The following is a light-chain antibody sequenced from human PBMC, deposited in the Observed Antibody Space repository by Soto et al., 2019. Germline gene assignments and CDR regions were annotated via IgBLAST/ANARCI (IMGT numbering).Light chain of an antibody. CDR1: HFVASSY. Sequence: EIVLTQSPGTLSLSPGERATLSCRASHFVASSYVAWYQQKPGQAPRLLIYGASSRATGIPDRFSGSGSGTDFTLTISSLEPEDFAVYYCQQYGSSTGTFGQGTKVDIX. CDR3: QQYGSSTGT. J-gene: IGKJ1*01. CDR2: GAS. V-gene: IGKV3-20*01.